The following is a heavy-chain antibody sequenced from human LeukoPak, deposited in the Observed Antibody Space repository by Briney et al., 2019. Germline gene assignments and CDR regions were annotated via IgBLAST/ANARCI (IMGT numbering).Heavy chain of an antibody. Sequence: GGSLRLSCAASGLTYSDYSMNWVRHAPGKGLEWSSYIGVDSGNTNYAESVKGRFTISGDKAKNSLYLQMNSLRVEDTAVYYCARDYKYAFDNWGQGTLVTVSS. D-gene: IGHD5-24*01. J-gene: IGHJ4*02. V-gene: IGHV3-48*01. CDR1: GLTYSDYS. CDR3: ARDYKYAFDN. CDR2: IGVDSGNT.